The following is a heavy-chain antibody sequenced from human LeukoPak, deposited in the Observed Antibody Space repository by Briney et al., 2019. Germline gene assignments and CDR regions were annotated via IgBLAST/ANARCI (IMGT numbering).Heavy chain of an antibody. CDR3: ARAGTNLGDYDY. D-gene: IGHD4-17*01. J-gene: IGHJ4*02. CDR1: GGSISSGHY. V-gene: IGHV4-38-2*02. Sequence: SETLSLTCTVSGGSISSGHYWAWIRQSPEKGLEWIASMFHSGSTYYNPSLKSRVTTSADTSKNEFTLKLSSVTAADTALYYCARAGTNLGDYDYWGQGTLVTVSS. CDR2: MFHSGST.